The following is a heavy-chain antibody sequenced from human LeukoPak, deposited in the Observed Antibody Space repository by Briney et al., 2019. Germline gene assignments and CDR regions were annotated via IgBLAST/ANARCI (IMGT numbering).Heavy chain of an antibody. Sequence: GGSLRLSCAAPGLTFTNSWMVWVRQAPGKGLEWVANIKQDATTKHYADSLKGRFTISRDNPKHSLYLQMNNLTADHTAIYYCTRHSEGTLDYWGQGILVTVAS. V-gene: IGHV3-7*01. CDR1: GLTFTNSW. CDR2: IKQDATTK. J-gene: IGHJ4*02. CDR3: TRHSEGTLDY. D-gene: IGHD3-10*01.